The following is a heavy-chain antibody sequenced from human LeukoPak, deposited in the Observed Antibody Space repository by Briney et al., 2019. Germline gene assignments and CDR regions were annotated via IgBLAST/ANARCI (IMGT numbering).Heavy chain of an antibody. Sequence: SETLSLTCTVSGGSLSSYYWSWIRQPPGKGLEWIEYIYYSGSTSYNPSLKSRVTISVDTSKNQFSLKLSSVTAADTALYYCARDLRGSSCYDYWGQGTLVTVSS. CDR1: GGSLSSYY. D-gene: IGHD2-2*01. V-gene: IGHV4-59*01. CDR2: IYYSGST. CDR3: ARDLRGSSCYDY. J-gene: IGHJ4*02.